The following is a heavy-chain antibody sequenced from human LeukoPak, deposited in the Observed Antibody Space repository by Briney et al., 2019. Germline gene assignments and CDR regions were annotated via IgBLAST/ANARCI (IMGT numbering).Heavy chain of an antibody. Sequence: SGGSLRLSCAASGFTFSSYAMHWVRQAPGKGLEWVAVISYDGSNKYYADSVKGRFTISRDNSKNTLYLQMNSLRAEDTAVYYCARDRGVITLDYWGQGTLVTVSS. CDR3: ARDRGVITLDY. CDR1: GFTFSSYA. J-gene: IGHJ4*02. CDR2: ISYDGSNK. D-gene: IGHD3-22*01. V-gene: IGHV3-30-3*01.